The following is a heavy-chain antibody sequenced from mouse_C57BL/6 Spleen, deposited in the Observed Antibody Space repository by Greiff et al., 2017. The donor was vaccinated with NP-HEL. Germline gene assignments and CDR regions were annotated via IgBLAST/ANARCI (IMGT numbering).Heavy chain of an antibody. CDR3: TKGGDGNYDY. CDR1: GFNIKDDY. Sequence: VQLQQSGAELVRPGASVKLSCTASGFNIKDDYMHWVKQRPEQGLEWIGWIDPENGDTEYASKFQGKATITADTTSNTAYLQLSSLTSEDTAVYDCTKGGDGNYDYWGQGTTLTVSS. D-gene: IGHD2-1*01. J-gene: IGHJ2*01. CDR2: IDPENGDT. V-gene: IGHV14-4*01.